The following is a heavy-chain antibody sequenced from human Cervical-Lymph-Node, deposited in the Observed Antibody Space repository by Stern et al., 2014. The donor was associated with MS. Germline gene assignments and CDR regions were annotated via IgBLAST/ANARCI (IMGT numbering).Heavy chain of an antibody. CDR1: GVTFSSYA. CDR2: ISYDRSNK. D-gene: IGHD2-2*01. V-gene: IGHV3-30*18. Sequence: QVQLVESGGGVVQPGGSLRLSCAASGVTFSSYAMHWVRQAPGQGLEWVAVISYDRSNKYYADSVKGRFTISRDNSKNTLYLQMNSLRAEDTAVYYCAKESGYQLLLRFAYWGQGTLVTVSS. CDR3: AKESGYQLLLRFAY. J-gene: IGHJ4*02.